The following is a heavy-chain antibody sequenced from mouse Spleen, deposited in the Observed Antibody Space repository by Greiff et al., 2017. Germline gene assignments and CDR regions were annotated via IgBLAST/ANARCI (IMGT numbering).Heavy chain of an antibody. D-gene: IGHD2-10*02. CDR2: ISSGGSYT. Sequence: EVHLVESGGGLVKPGGSLKLSCAASGFTFSSYAMSWVRQTPEKRLEWVATISSGGSYTYYPDSVKGRFTISRDNAKNTLYLQMSSLRSEDTAMYYCAREKYGNYCGMDYWGQGTSVTVSS. V-gene: IGHV5-9-3*01. CDR3: AREKYGNYCGMDY. CDR1: GFTFSSYA. J-gene: IGHJ4*01.